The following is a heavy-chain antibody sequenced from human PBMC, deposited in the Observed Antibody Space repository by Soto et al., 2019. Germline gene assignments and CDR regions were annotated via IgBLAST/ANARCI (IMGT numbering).Heavy chain of an antibody. CDR3: AGATAAAGTGFDY. V-gene: IGHV4-61*01. CDR2: IYYSGST. J-gene: IGHJ4*02. CDR1: GGSVSSGSYY. D-gene: IGHD6-13*01. Sequence: QVQLQESGPGLVKPSETLSLTCTVSGGSVSSGSYYWSWIRQPPGKGLEWIGYIYYSGSTNYNPSLKSRVTIAVDTSKNQFSLKLSSVTAADTAVYYCAGATAAAGTGFDYWGQGTLVTVSS.